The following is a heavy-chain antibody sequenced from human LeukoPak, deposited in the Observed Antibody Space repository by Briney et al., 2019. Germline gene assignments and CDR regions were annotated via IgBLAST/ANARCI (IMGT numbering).Heavy chain of an antibody. J-gene: IGHJ4*02. V-gene: IGHV1-46*01. CDR3: ARGPRQTPHDLDF. Sequence: ASVKVSFKASGYTFTSYYMHRVRQAPGQGLEWMGIINPSGGSTSYAQKFQGRVTMTRDTSTSTVYMELSSLRSEDTAVYYCARGPRQTPHDLDFWGQGTLVTVSS. CDR2: INPSGGST. CDR1: GYTFTSYY. D-gene: IGHD2-15*01.